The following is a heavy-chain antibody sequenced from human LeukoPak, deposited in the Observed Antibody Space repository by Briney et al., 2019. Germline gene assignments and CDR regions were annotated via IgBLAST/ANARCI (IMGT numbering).Heavy chain of an antibody. J-gene: IGHJ3*02. V-gene: IGHV3-21*01. CDR2: ISTSSSYI. CDR3: ARDLAWDAFDI. CDR1: GFTFSSYS. Sequence: PGGSLRLSCAASGFTFSSYSMNWVRQAPGKGLEWVSSISTSSSYIYSADSVKGRFTISRDNAKNSLYLQMNSLRAEDTAVYYCARDLAWDAFDIWGQATMVTVSS.